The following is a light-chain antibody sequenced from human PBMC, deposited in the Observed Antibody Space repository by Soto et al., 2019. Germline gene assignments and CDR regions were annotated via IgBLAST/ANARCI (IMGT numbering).Light chain of an antibody. CDR2: GAS. J-gene: IGKJ1*01. Sequence: EIVMTQTPVTLSVSPGERPTLSCRAGQSVSSNLAWYQQKPGQAPXXLIYGASTRATGIPARFTGSGSGTEFPLTISSLQFDDAAVYYCQQYNNWWTFGQGTKVDIK. CDR3: QQYNNWWT. CDR1: QSVSSN. V-gene: IGKV3-15*01.